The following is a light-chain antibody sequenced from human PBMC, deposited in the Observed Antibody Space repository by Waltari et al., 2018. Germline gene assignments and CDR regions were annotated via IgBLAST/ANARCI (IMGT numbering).Light chain of an antibody. CDR2: EDS. J-gene: IGLJ3*02. CDR1: ALPKKY. Sequence: SYELTQPPSVSVSPGQTARITCSGDALPKKYAYWYQQKAGKAPVLVSYEDSKRPSGLPERCSGSSSGTMATLTISGAQVEDEADYYCYSTDSSGNHRVFGGGTKLTVL. V-gene: IGLV3-10*01. CDR3: YSTDSSGNHRV.